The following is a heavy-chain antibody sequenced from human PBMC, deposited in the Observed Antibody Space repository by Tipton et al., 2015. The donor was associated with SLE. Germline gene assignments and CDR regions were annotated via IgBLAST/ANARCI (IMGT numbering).Heavy chain of an antibody. CDR2: INHSGST. J-gene: IGHJ6*02. CDR1: GGSFSGYY. V-gene: IGHV4-34*01. CDR3: ARGGESFGGMDV. D-gene: IGHD3-10*01. Sequence: LRLSCAVYGGSFSGYYWSWIRQPPGKGLEWIGEINHSGSTNYNPSLKSRVTISVDTSKNQFSLKLSSVTAADTAVYYCARGGESFGGMDVWGQGTTVTVSS.